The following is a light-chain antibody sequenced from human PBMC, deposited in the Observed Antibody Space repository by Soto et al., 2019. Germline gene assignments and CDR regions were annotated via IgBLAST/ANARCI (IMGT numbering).Light chain of an antibody. Sequence: DIVMTQSPATLSVSPGERATLSCRASQSVSSNLAWYQQKPGQAPRLLIYDASTRASGIPVRFSGSGSGTEFTLTISSLQSEDFAVYYCQQYNDWPLTFGGKTKVEI. V-gene: IGKV3-15*01. CDR2: DAS. J-gene: IGKJ4*01. CDR1: QSVSSN. CDR3: QQYNDWPLT.